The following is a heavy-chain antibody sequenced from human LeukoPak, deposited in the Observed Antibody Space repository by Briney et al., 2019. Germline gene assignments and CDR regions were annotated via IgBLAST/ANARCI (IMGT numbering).Heavy chain of an antibody. CDR1: GFTFDDYA. Sequence: GGSLRLSCAASGFTFDDYAMHWVRQAPGKGLEWVSGISWNSGSIGYADSVKGRFTISRDNAKNSLYLQMNSLRAEDTAVYYCARDGGATVVTYWYFDLWGRGTLVTVSS. D-gene: IGHD4-23*01. CDR2: ISWNSGSI. J-gene: IGHJ2*01. V-gene: IGHV3-9*01. CDR3: ARDGGATVVTYWYFDL.